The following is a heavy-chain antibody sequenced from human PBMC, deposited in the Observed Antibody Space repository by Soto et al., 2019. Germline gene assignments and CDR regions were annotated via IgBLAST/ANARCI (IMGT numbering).Heavy chain of an antibody. CDR2: IYYSGST. Sequence: PSETLSLTCTVSGGSISSSSYYWGWIRQPPGKGLEWIGSIYYSGSTYYNPSLKSRVTISVDTSKNQFSLKLSSVTAADTAVYYCARHVLDDYIWGSYRPTPDYFDYWGQGTLVTVSS. D-gene: IGHD3-16*02. J-gene: IGHJ4*02. CDR1: GGSISSSSYY. CDR3: ARHVLDDYIWGSYRPTPDYFDY. V-gene: IGHV4-39*01.